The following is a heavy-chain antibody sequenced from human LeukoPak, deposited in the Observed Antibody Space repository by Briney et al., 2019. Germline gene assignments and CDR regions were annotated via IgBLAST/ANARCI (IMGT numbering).Heavy chain of an antibody. V-gene: IGHV3-7*01. CDR3: ARTLHDFWSGYASYFDY. CDR2: IKQDGSEK. CDR1: GFTFSSYW. D-gene: IGHD3-3*01. J-gene: IGHJ4*02. Sequence: GGSLRLSCAASGFTFSSYWMSWVRQAPGKGLEWVANIKQDGSEKYYVDSVKGRFTISRDNAKNSLYLQMNSLRAEDTAMYYCARTLHDFWSGYASYFDYWGQGTLVTVSS.